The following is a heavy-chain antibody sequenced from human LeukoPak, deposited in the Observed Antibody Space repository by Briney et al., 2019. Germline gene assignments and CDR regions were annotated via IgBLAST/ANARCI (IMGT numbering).Heavy chain of an antibody. Sequence: PGRSLRLSIPPPGYKIRTYSMPWVLQATVKAHEPDLAIGTAGDTSSPGSVKGRLSISRENAKNSLDLQMNSLRGGDTAVYYCARASLLWFGSEGMDVWGQGSRVTVSS. V-gene: IGHV3-13*01. D-gene: IGHD3-10*01. CDR1: GYKIRTYS. CDR2: IGTAGDT. CDR3: ARASLLWFGSEGMDV. J-gene: IGHJ6*02.